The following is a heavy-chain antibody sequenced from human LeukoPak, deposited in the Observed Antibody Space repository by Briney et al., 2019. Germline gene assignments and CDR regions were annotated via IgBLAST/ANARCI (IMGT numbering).Heavy chain of an antibody. D-gene: IGHD4-17*01. CDR3: ARDGHGVPLDY. Sequence: SGSSLGLSCAASGLSFSSYAMHWVRQAPGKGLEWVAVISYDGTEKYYGDSVKGRFIISRDNSKNTLYLQMNSLRAEDTALYYCARDGHGVPLDYWGQGTLVTVSP. J-gene: IGHJ4*02. CDR1: GLSFSSYA. V-gene: IGHV3-30-3*01. CDR2: ISYDGTEK.